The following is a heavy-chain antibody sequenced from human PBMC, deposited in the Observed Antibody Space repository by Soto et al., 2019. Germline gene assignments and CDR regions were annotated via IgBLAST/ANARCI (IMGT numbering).Heavy chain of an antibody. Sequence: ASVKVSCKASGYTFTSYDINWVRQATGQGLEWMGWMNPNSGNTGYAQKFQGRVTMTRNTSISTAYMELSSLRSDDTAVYYCARGGDYDFWSGYYTAAAAHYYGMDVWGQGTTVTVSS. V-gene: IGHV1-8*01. CDR3: ARGGDYDFWSGYYTAAAAHYYGMDV. J-gene: IGHJ6*02. CDR2: MNPNSGNT. D-gene: IGHD3-3*01. CDR1: GYTFTSYD.